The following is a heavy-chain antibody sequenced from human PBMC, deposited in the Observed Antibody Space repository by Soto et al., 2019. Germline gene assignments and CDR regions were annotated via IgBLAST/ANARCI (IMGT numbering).Heavy chain of an antibody. D-gene: IGHD5-18*01. CDR3: ARYEDTALGI. Sequence: QVQLQESGPGLVKPSGTLSLTCAVSGISISSRNWWSQIRQPPGKGVEWIGDVEHGGNTNYNPSRRCRVTISVDTSKTQFSLKLSSVTAADTAVYYCARYEDTALGIWGQGTMLTVSS. CDR1: GISISSRNW. J-gene: IGHJ4*02. CDR2: VEHGGNT. V-gene: IGHV4-4*02.